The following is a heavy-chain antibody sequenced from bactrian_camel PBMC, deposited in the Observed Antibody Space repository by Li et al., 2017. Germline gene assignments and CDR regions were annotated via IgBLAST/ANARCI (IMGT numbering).Heavy chain of an antibody. D-gene: IGHD2*01. CDR2: IVSDGRT. V-gene: IGHV3S53*01. CDR3: APDAGQSRCSAGFCYCA. J-gene: IGHJ4*01. Sequence: HVQLVESGGGSVQAGGSLRLSCAASGYTVSSGCMGWFRQAPGKEREGVAGIVSDGRTSYANVVKGRFTISRDDANNTLLLQMTSLKPEDTAMYYCAPDAGQSRCSAGFCYCAWGEGTQVTVS. CDR1: GYTVSSGC.